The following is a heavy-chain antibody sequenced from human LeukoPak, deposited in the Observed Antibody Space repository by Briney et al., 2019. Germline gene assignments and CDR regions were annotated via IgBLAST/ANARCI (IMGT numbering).Heavy chain of an antibody. CDR1: GFTVSSNY. CDR3: ASHMTTVTTFDY. Sequence: EPGGSLRLSCAASGFTVSSNYMSWVRQAPGKGLEWVSVIYSGGSTYYADSVQGRFTISRDNSKNTLYLQMNSLRAEDTAVYYCASHMTTVTTFDYWGQGTLVTVSS. D-gene: IGHD4-17*01. J-gene: IGHJ4*02. CDR2: IYSGGST. V-gene: IGHV3-53*01.